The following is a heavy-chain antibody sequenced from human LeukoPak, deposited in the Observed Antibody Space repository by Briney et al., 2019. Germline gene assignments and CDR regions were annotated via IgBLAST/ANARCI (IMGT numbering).Heavy chain of an antibody. CDR2: IKQDGSEK. Sequence: GGSLRLSCAASGFTFSSYWMSWVRQAPGKGLEWVANIKQDGSEKYYVDSVKGRFTISRDNAKHSLYLQMNSLRAEDTAVYYCARESQYCSGGSCYSGAFDIWGQGTMVTVSS. D-gene: IGHD2-15*01. CDR1: GFTFSSYW. J-gene: IGHJ3*02. V-gene: IGHV3-7*01. CDR3: ARESQYCSGGSCYSGAFDI.